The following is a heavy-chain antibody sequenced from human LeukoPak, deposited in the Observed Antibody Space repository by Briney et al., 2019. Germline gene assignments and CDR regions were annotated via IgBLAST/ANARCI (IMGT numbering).Heavy chain of an antibody. D-gene: IGHD6-19*01. V-gene: IGHV2-5*02. Sequence: SGPTLVKPTQTLTLTCTFSGFSLSTSGVGVGWIRQPPGKALEWLALIYWDDDKRYTPSLKSRFTITKDTSKNQVVLTMTNMDPVDTATYYCAHRLSAPGIAVAGTFDYWGQGTLVTVSS. CDR1: GFSLSTSGVG. CDR3: AHRLSAPGIAVAGTFDY. CDR2: IYWDDDK. J-gene: IGHJ4*02.